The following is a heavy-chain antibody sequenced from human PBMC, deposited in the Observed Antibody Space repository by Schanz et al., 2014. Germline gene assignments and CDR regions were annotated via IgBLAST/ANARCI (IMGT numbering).Heavy chain of an antibody. CDR1: GFPFSDYF. CDR2: IYIGGNT. V-gene: IGHV3-66*01. Sequence: DVQLLESGGGLVQPGGSLRLSCTASGFPFSDYFMAWIRQPPGRGLEWVSFIYIGGNTYYADSVKGRFTISRDNSKNTVYIQMNSLRAEDTAVYYCARGGPAYYFDDWGQGTLVTVSS. CDR3: ARGGPAYYFDD. J-gene: IGHJ4*02.